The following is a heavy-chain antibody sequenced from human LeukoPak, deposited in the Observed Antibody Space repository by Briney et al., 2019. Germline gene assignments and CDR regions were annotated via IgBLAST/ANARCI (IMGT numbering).Heavy chain of an antibody. J-gene: IGHJ6*03. CDR2: IYYSGST. V-gene: IGHV4-59*12. CDR1: GGSISSYY. D-gene: IGHD4-17*01. CDR3: ARRYGAPRGLRYYYYMDV. Sequence: SETLSLTCTVSGGSISSYYWSWIRQPPGKGLEWIGYIYYSGSTNYNPSLKSRVTISVDTSKNQFSLKLSSVTAADTAVYYCARRYGAPRGLRYYYYMDVWGKGTTVTVSS.